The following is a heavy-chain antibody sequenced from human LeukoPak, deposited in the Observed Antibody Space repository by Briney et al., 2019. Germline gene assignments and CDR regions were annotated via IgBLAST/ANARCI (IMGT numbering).Heavy chain of an antibody. V-gene: IGHV3-30*18. D-gene: IGHD1-1*01. CDR1: GFTFSSYG. CDR2: ISYDGSNK. CDR3: AKDRPVQLERLGGWFDP. J-gene: IGHJ5*02. Sequence: GGSLRLSCAASGFTFSSYGMHWVRQAPGKGLEWVAVISYDGSNKYYADSVKGRFTISRDNSKNTLYLQMNSLRAEDTAVYYCAKDRPVQLERLGGWFDPWGQGTLVTVSS.